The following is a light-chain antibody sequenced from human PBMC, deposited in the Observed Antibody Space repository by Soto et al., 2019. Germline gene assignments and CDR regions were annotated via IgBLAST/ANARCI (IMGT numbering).Light chain of an antibody. Sequence: EIVLTQSPGTLSLSPGERATLSCRASQSVANNYLAWYQQKPGQAPRFLIYDASSRATGIPHRFSGSGSGTDFTLTISRLEPEDFAVYYCEQYGSTPLTFGGGTKVEIK. J-gene: IGKJ4*01. CDR3: EQYGSTPLT. V-gene: IGKV3-20*01. CDR1: QSVANNY. CDR2: DAS.